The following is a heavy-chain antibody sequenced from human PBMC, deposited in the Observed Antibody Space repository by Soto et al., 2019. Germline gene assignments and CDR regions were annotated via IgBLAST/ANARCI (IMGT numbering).Heavy chain of an antibody. CDR2: ISNTGTNK. D-gene: IGHD3-10*01. V-gene: IGHV3-30*18. CDR1: EFTFTNYG. J-gene: IGHJ6*02. CDR3: AKDVGSFADYFGMDV. Sequence: RLSCAASEFTFTNYGMHWVRQAPGKGLEWVAVISNTGTNKYFADSLKGRVTISRDNSKNTLYLQVNSLRAEDTAVYYCAKDVGSFADYFGMDVWGQGNTVTVSS.